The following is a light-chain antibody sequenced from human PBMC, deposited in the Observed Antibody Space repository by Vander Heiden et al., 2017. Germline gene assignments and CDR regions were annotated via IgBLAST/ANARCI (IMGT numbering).Light chain of an antibody. CDR1: QSVSSSH. V-gene: IGKV3-20*01. J-gene: IGKJ2*01. Sequence: EIVLTQSPGTLFLSPGERATLSCRASQSVSSSHLAWYQQKPGQAPRLLIYDASSRATGIPDRFSGSGSGTDFTLTISRLEPEDFAVYYCQQYGCSPYTFGQGTKLEI. CDR2: DAS. CDR3: QQYGCSPYT.